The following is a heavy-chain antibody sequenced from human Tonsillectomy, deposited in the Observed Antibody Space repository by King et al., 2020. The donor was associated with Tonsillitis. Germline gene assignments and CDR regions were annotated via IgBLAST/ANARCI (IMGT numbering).Heavy chain of an antibody. D-gene: IGHD2-15*01. J-gene: IGHJ5*02. CDR1: GYTFATYW. CDR2: IYPGDSDT. V-gene: IGHV5-51*01. CDR3: ARRVRYCSGGICSWGWFDP. Sequence: QLVQSGAEVKKPGESLKISCKGSGYTFATYWIAWVRQMPGKGLEWMGIIYPGDSDTRYSPSLQGQVIISADKSINTAYLQWSSLKASDTAIYYCARRVRYCSGGICSWGWFDPWGQGTLVTVSS.